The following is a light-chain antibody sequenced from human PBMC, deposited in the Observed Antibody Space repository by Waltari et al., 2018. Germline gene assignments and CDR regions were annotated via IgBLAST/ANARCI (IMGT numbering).Light chain of an antibody. CDR1: TSAIGVYYY. CDR2: DVT. CDR3: CSFRGGDSFV. V-gene: IGLV2-14*03. Sequence: QSALTQPASVSGSPGQSIPISCPGTTSAIGVYYYVSWYHQSPGKAPKLMIYDVTKRPSGVSSRYSGSKSGNTASLTISGLQAEDEGDYYCCSFRGGDSFVFGTGTRVTVV. J-gene: IGLJ1*01.